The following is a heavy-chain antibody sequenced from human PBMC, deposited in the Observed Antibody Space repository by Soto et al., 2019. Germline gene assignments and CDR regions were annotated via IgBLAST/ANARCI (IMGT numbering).Heavy chain of an antibody. CDR3: ARHFSTGTPSY. CDR2: IYPGDSYT. D-gene: IGHD1-1*01. Sequence: GESLKISCKGSGYSFTSYWIGWVRQMPGKGLEWMGIIYPGDSYTNYSPSFQGHVTISADKSISTAYLQWSSLKASDTAMYYCARHFSTGTPSYWGQGTLVTVSS. CDR1: GYSFTSYW. V-gene: IGHV5-51*01. J-gene: IGHJ4*02.